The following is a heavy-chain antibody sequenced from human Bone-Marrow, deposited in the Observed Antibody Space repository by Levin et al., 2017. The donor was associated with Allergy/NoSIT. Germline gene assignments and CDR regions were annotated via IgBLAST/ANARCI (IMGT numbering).Heavy chain of an antibody. J-gene: IGHJ4*02. Sequence: ASVKVSCKASGGTFSSYAISWVRQAPGQGLEWMGGIIPIFGTANYAQKFQGRVTITADESTSTAYMELSSLRSEDTAVYYCARGRSLGYCSSTSWCYFDYWGQGTLVTVSS. D-gene: IGHD2-2*01. CDR2: IIPIFGTA. V-gene: IGHV1-69*13. CDR1: GGTFSSYA. CDR3: ARGRSLGYCSSTSWCYFDY.